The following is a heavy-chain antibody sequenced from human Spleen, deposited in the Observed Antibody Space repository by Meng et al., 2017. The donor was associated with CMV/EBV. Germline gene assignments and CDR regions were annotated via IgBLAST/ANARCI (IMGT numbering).Heavy chain of an antibody. Sequence: GESLKISCAASGFTFSSYAMHWVRQAPGKGLEWVAVISYDGSNKYYADSVKGRFTISRDNAKNSLYLQMNSLRAEDTAVYYCAKDGTSAMDVWGQGTTVTVSS. CDR2: ISYDGSNK. CDR1: GFTFSSYA. D-gene: IGHD1-26*01. V-gene: IGHV3-30-3*01. CDR3: AKDGTSAMDV. J-gene: IGHJ6*02.